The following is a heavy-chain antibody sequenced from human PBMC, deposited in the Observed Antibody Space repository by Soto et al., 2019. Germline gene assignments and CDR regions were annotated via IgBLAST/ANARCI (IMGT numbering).Heavy chain of an antibody. J-gene: IGHJ4*02. D-gene: IGHD6-19*01. CDR1: GFTFSSYG. V-gene: IGHV3-33*01. CDR3: ARDGWQWVVLVLGNFDY. Sequence: QVQLVESGGGVVQPGRSLRLSCAASGFTFSSYGMHWVRQAPGKGLEWVAVIWYDGSNKYYADSVKGRFTISRDNSKNTLYSQMTSLGCEDTAVYDCARDGWQWVVLVLGNFDYWGQGTLVTVSS. CDR2: IWYDGSNK.